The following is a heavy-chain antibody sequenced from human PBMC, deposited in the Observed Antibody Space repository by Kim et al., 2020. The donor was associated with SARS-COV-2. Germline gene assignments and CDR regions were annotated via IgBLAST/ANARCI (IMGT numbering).Heavy chain of an antibody. Sequence: ASVKVSCKASGYTFTNYPIHWVRQAPGQRLEWMGWINGGNGNTRYSRNFQGRITITRDTSASTAYMDLSSLTSEDTAVYYCAKLGYCSGGSCFYYFDYWGQGTLVTVSS. J-gene: IGHJ4*02. CDR3: AKLGYCSGGSCFYYFDY. D-gene: IGHD2-15*01. CDR2: INGGNGNT. V-gene: IGHV1-3*01. CDR1: GYTFTNYP.